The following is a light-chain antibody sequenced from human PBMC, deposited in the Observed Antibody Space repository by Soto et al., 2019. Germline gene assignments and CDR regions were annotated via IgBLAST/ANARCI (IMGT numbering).Light chain of an antibody. J-gene: IGKJ3*01. CDR3: QQHYSVPFT. V-gene: IGKV3-15*01. CDR1: QSVSSN. Sequence: EIVMTQSPATLSVSPGERATLSCRASQSVSSNLAWYQQKPGQAPRLLIYGASTRATGIPARFSGSGSGTDFTLTISSLQAEDVAVYYCQQHYSVPFTFGPGTKVDIK. CDR2: GAS.